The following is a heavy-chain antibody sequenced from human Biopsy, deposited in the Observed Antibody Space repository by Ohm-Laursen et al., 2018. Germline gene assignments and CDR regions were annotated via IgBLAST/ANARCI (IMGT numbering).Heavy chain of an antibody. J-gene: IGHJ2*01. Sequence: DTLSLTCAVSGDSLSSYYWSWIRQPPGKGLQWIGYVYYTGSTDYNPSLQSRVTISVDTSKNHFSLRLRSVTPADTAIYYCARDRGYYSDRTVPGYFDLWGRGTLVTVSS. CDR2: VYYTGST. V-gene: IGHV4-59*01. CDR3: ARDRGYYSDRTVPGYFDL. D-gene: IGHD3-22*01. CDR1: GDSLSSYY.